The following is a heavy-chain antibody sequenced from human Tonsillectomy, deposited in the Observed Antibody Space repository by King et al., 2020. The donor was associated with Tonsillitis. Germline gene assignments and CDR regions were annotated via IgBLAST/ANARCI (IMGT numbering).Heavy chain of an antibody. CDR2: IWYDGSNK. CDR1: GFTFSSYG. Sequence: VQLVESGGGVVQPGRSLRLSCAASGFTFSSYGMHWGRQAPGKGLEWVAVIWYDGSNKYYADSVKGRFTISRDNSKNTLYLQMNSLRAEDTAVYYCARGTYDSSGYYLGSLDYWGQGTLVTVSS. V-gene: IGHV3-33*01. D-gene: IGHD3-22*01. CDR3: ARGTYDSSGYYLGSLDY. J-gene: IGHJ4*02.